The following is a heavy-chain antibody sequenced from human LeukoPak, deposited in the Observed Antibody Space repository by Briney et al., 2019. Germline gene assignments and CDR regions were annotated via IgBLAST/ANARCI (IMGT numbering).Heavy chain of an antibody. D-gene: IGHD3-10*01. CDR3: ARDSPRGWSMDV. Sequence: PGGSLRLSCAASGFTFSYYWMYWVRQAPGKGLEWVASIKLDGSEQYYLGSVKGRFTISRDNARNSLYLQMNSLRAEDTAMYYCARDSPRGWSMDVWDKGTTVTVSS. V-gene: IGHV3-7*01. J-gene: IGHJ6*03. CDR1: GFTFSYYW. CDR2: IKLDGSEQ.